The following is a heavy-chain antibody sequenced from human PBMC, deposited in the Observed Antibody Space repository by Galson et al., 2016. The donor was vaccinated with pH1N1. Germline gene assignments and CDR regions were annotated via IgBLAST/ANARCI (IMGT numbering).Heavy chain of an antibody. CDR2: IVPITGVT. CDR3: APGGDDYGGNPHWFDP. Sequence: SVKVSCKASGGTFSTYVIIWVRQAPGQGLEWMGRIVPITGVTNYAQKFQDRVTITADESTSTAYMELSSLGSEDTGVYYCAPGGDDYGGNPHWFDPWGQGTLVTVSS. J-gene: IGHJ5*02. CDR1: GGTFSTYV. V-gene: IGHV1-69*04. D-gene: IGHD4-23*01.